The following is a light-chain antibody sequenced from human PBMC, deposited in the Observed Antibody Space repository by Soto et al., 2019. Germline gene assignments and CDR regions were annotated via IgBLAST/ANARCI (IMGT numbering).Light chain of an antibody. CDR1: QSINNW. CDR2: RAS. Sequence: DIRMTQSPSTLSASVGDRVTITCRASQSINNWLAWYQQKPGKAPKLLIYRASSLENGVPSRFSGRGSGTEFIFTITSLQPDDFATYYCQQYSSDSTLGQGTKVEIK. J-gene: IGKJ1*01. V-gene: IGKV1-5*03. CDR3: QQYSSDST.